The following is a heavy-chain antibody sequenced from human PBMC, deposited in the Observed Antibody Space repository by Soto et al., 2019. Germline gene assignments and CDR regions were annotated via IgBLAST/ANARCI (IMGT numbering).Heavy chain of an antibody. CDR1: GFTFSSYA. J-gene: IGHJ5*02. V-gene: IGHV3-64*04. CDR2: ISSNGGST. Sequence: PGGSLRLSCSASGFTFSSYAMHWVRQAPGKGLEYVSAISSNGGSTYYADSVKGRFTISRDNSKNTLYLQMNSLRAEDTAVYYCARDRGVGGPSWFDPWGQGTLVTVSS. D-gene: IGHD3-10*01. CDR3: ARDRGVGGPSWFDP.